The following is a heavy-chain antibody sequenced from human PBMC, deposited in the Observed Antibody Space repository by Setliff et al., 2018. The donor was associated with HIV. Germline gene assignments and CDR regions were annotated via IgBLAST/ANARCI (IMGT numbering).Heavy chain of an antibody. CDR3: ARGNYYDSPGAFDI. CDR1: GFTFSSYG. D-gene: IGHD3-22*01. V-gene: IGHV3-33*01. J-gene: IGHJ3*02. Sequence: GGSLRLSCAASGFTFSSYGMHWVRQAPGKGLEWVAVIWYDGSNKYYADSVKGRFTISRDNSKNTLYLQMNSLGAEDTAVYYCARGNYYDSPGAFDIWGQGTKVTVSS. CDR2: IWYDGSNK.